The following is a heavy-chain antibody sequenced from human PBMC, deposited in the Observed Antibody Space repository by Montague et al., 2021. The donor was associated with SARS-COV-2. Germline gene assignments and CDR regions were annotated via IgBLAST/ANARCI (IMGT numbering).Heavy chain of an antibody. CDR3: ARRVAFTIFGVVTTPGYMDV. CDR2: INHSGST. V-gene: IGHV4-34*01. Sequence: SETLSLTCAVYGGSFSGYYWSWIRQPPGKGLEWIGEINHSGSTNYNPSLKSRVTISVGTSKNQFSLKLSSVTAADTAVYYCARRVAFTIFGVVTTPGYMDVWGKGTTVTVSS. CDR1: GGSFSGYY. D-gene: IGHD3-3*01. J-gene: IGHJ6*03.